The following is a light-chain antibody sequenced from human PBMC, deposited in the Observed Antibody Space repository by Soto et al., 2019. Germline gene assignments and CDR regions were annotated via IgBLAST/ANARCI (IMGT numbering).Light chain of an antibody. CDR1: SSDVGSYNY. CDR3: SSYTSISTRV. V-gene: IGLV2-14*01. J-gene: IGLJ3*02. Sequence: QSALTQPASVSGSPGQSITISCTGTSSDVGSYNYVSWYQQHPGKAPKLMIYEVSNRPSGVSNGFSGSKSGNTASLTISGLQSEYEANYYCSSYTSISTRVFGGGTQLTVL. CDR2: EVS.